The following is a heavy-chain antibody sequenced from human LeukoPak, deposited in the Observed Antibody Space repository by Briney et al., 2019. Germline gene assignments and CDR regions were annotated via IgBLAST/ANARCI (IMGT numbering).Heavy chain of an antibody. CDR3: ARDLDRPGRTTVTTYDAFDI. D-gene: IGHD4-17*01. Sequence: SVKVSCKASGYTFTGYYMHWVRQAPGQGLEWMGGIIPIFGTANYAQKFQGRVTITADKSTSTAYMELSSLRSEDTAVYYCARDLDRPGRTTVTTYDAFDIWGQGTMVTVSS. V-gene: IGHV1-69*06. CDR1: GYTFTGYY. CDR2: IIPIFGTA. J-gene: IGHJ3*02.